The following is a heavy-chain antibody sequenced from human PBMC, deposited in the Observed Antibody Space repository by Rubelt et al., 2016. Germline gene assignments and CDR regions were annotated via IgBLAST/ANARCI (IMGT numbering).Heavy chain of an antibody. CDR3: ARDGGWFWNSPIRAFDI. V-gene: IGHV1-18*01. CDR2: ISAYNGNT. Sequence: VRQAPGQGLEWMGWISAYNGNTNYAQKLQGRVTMTTDTSTSTAYMELRSLRSDDTAVYYCARDGGWFWNSPIRAFDIWGQGTMVTVSS. J-gene: IGHJ3*02. D-gene: IGHD1-7*01.